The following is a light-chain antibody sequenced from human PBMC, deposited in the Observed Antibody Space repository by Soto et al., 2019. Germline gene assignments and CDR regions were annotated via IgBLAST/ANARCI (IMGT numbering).Light chain of an antibody. J-gene: IGLJ1*01. Sequence: QSVLTQPASVSGSPGQSITISCTGTTSDVGASNYVSWYQHHPGKGPKLILYEVSNRPSGVSTRFSGSKSGNTASLTISGLQGEAEADYFCSSSASGNTLFVFGTGTKLPVL. CDR1: TSDVGASNY. CDR3: SSSASGNTLFV. CDR2: EVS. V-gene: IGLV2-14*01.